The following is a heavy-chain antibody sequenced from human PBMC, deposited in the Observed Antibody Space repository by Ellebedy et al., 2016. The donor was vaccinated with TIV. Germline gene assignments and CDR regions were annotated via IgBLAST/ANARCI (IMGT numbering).Heavy chain of an antibody. CDR3: ARVQPAAAGTPDY. V-gene: IGHV3-11*04. Sequence: GESLKISCAASGFTFSGYYMSWFRQAPGKGPEWVSYISYSGDLMYYADSVKGRFTISRDNSKNTLYLQMGSLRAEDMAVYYCARVQPAAAGTPDYWGQGTLVTVSS. CDR2: SYSGDLM. J-gene: IGHJ4*02. CDR1: GFTFSGYY. D-gene: IGHD6-13*01.